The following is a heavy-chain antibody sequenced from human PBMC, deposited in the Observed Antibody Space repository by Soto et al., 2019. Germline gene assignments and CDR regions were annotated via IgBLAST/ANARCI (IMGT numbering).Heavy chain of an antibody. Sequence: QVQLVQSGAEVKKPGASVKISCETSGYIFKNYYIHWVRQAPGQGLEWMAIFNPFSGATNYEQTLQGRVTATMDMSTSTVYMELNNLRSEDTAMYYWARDLTSGDYWGQGTLISVSS. J-gene: IGHJ4*01. CDR3: ARDLTSGDY. CDR1: GYIFKNYY. D-gene: IGHD3-3*01. V-gene: IGHV1-46*02. CDR2: FNPFSGAT.